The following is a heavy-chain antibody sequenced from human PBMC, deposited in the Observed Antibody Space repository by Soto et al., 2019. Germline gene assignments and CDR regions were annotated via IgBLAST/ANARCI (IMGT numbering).Heavy chain of an antibody. Sequence: SETLSLTCTVAGTSISGYYWSWIRKSAGKGLEWIGRIYATGTTDYNPSLKSRVMMSVDTSKKQFSLKLRSVTAADTAVYYCVRDGTKTLRDWFDPWGQGISVTVSS. V-gene: IGHV4-4*07. J-gene: IGHJ5*02. CDR3: VRDGTKTLRDWFDP. D-gene: IGHD1-1*01. CDR1: GTSISGYY. CDR2: IYATGTT.